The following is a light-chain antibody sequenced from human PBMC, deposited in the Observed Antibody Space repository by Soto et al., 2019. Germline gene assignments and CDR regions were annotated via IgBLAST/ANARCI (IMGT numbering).Light chain of an antibody. Sequence: QSMLTKPASVSGSPGQSITISCTGTSSSVGGYDYVSWYQQHPGKAPKLMIYDVTNRPSGVSNRFSGSKSGNTASLTISGLQAEDEADYYCISYASINTYVFGTGTKVTVL. CDR3: ISYASINTYV. CDR2: DVT. CDR1: SSSVGGYDY. J-gene: IGLJ1*01. V-gene: IGLV2-14*01.